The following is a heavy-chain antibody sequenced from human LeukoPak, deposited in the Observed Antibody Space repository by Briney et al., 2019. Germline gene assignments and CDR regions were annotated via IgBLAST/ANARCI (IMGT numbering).Heavy chain of an antibody. Sequence: ASVKVSCKASGYTFTSYDINWVRQATGQGLEWMGWMNPNSGNSGYAQKFQGRVTITRNTSISTAYMELSSLRSEDTAVYYCARAVGAIHYYYYMDVWGKGTTVTVSS. CDR3: ARAVGAIHYYYYMDV. V-gene: IGHV1-8*03. J-gene: IGHJ6*03. CDR1: GYTFTSYD. CDR2: MNPNSGNS. D-gene: IGHD1-26*01.